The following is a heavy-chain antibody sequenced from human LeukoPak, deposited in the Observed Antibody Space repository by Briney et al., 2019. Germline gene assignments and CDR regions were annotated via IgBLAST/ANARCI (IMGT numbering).Heavy chain of an antibody. V-gene: IGHV4-4*09. CDR2: IAPSGGA. Sequence: SETLSLTCTASGASISTYYWSWIRQPPGEGLEWIAYIAPSGGAVYNPSLNSRLTVSVDTSKNQFSLKLNSVTAADTAVYYCARHVATTVTRGYSCHPTDVWGKGTTVSVSS. D-gene: IGHD4-17*01. CDR3: ARHVATTVTRGYSCHPTDV. J-gene: IGHJ6*04. CDR1: GASISTYY.